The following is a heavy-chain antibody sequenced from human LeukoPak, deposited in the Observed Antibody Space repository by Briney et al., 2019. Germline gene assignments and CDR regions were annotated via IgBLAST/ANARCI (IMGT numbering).Heavy chain of an antibody. J-gene: IGHJ4*02. V-gene: IGHV3-21*01. CDR2: ISSSSSYI. Sequence: AGGSLRLSCAASGFTFSSCSMNWVRQAPGKGLEWVSSISSSSSYIYYADSVKGRFTISRDNAKNSLYLQMNSLRAEDTAVYYCARDIGEGYNWNYFNAYWGQGTLVTVSS. D-gene: IGHD1-7*01. CDR3: ARDIGEGYNWNYFNAY. CDR1: GFTFSSCS.